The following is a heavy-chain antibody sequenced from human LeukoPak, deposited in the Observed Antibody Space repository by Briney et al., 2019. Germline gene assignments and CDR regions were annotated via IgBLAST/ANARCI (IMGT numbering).Heavy chain of an antibody. V-gene: IGHV1-69*04. CDR1: GGTFSSYT. D-gene: IGHD2-21*02. Sequence: SVKVSCQASGGTFSSYTISWVRQAPGQGPEWMARITPLLGIIKYSQTFQGRVTVTADKFTNTVYMKLSSLRSEDTAVYYCAREEGGYCGGDCYPLAFDLWGRGTLVSVSS. CDR3: AREEGGYCGGDCYPLAFDL. CDR2: ITPLLGII. J-gene: IGHJ4*02.